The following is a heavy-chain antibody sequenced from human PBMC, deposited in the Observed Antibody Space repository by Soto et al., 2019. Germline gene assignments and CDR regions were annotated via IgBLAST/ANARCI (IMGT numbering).Heavy chain of an antibody. V-gene: IGHV1-18*01. CDR2: ISGYNGNT. CDR3: AREGPALYYNYAMDV. Sequence: QVQLVQSRGEVKKPGASVKVSCKTSGYSFTTYGISWVRQAPGQGLEWMGWISGYNGNTNYAQKLQGRVTMTTDTSTSTAYMALRSLRSDDTAVYYCAREGPALYYNYAMDVWGQGSTVTVSS. J-gene: IGHJ6*02. CDR1: GYSFTTYG.